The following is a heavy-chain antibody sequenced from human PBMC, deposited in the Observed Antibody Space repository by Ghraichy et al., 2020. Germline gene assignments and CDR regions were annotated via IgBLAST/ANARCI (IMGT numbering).Heavy chain of an antibody. CDR2: IYYSGST. CDR3: ARGLCGGDCYPLYFDY. Sequence: SQTLSLTCTVSGGSISSGGYYWSWIRQHPGKGLEWIGYIYYSGSTYYNPSLKSRVTISVDTSKNQFSLKLSSVTAADTAVYYCARGLCGGDCYPLYFDYWGQGTLVTVSS. J-gene: IGHJ4*02. CDR1: GGSISSGGYY. V-gene: IGHV4-31*03. D-gene: IGHD2-21*02.